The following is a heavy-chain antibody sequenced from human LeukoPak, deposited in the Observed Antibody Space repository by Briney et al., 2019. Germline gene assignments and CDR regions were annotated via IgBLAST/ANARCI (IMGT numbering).Heavy chain of an antibody. J-gene: IGHJ4*02. D-gene: IGHD6-19*01. CDR3: VRDISGWNGY. CDR1: GFTFRAYW. Sequence: GGSLRLSCAVSGFTFRAYWMTWVPQAPGKGLGWVANIKQDGSETYHVDSVKGRFTISRDNAQNSLYLHMNSLRAEAAAVYYCVRDISGWNGYWGQGTLVTVCS. V-gene: IGHV3-7*01. CDR2: IKQDGSET.